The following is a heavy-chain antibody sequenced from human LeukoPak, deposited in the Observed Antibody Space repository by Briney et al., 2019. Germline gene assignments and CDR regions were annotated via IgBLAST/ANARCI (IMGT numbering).Heavy chain of an antibody. CDR2: ISSGSSYI. CDR1: GFTFSSYS. D-gene: IGHD2-8*02. Sequence: PGGSLRLSCAASGFTFSSYSMNWVRQAPGKGLEWVSSISSGSSYIYYADSVRGRFTISRDNAKSSLYLQMNSLRAEDTAVYYCTGNFDYWGQGTLVTVSS. CDR3: TGNFDY. V-gene: IGHV3-21*01. J-gene: IGHJ4*02.